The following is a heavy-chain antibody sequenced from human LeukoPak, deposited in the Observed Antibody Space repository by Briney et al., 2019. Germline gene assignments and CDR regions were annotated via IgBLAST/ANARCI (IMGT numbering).Heavy chain of an antibody. CDR2: ISTSGGST. CDR1: GFTFSGHA. Sequence: GGSLRLSCAASGFTFSGHAMSWVRQAPGKGLEWVSGISTSGGSTYYGNLVKGRFAISRDNSKNMVYLQMNSLRAEDTAVYYCAKDRPGEAWFDYWGQGTLVTVSS. V-gene: IGHV3-23*01. J-gene: IGHJ4*02. CDR3: AKDRPGEAWFDY. D-gene: IGHD7-27*01.